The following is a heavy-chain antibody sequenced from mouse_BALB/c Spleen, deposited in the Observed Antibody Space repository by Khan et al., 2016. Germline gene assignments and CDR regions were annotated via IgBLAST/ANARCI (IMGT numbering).Heavy chain of an antibody. J-gene: IGHJ3*01. CDR2: IWSGGST. D-gene: IGHD4-1*01. V-gene: IGHV2-2*02. Sequence: QVQLKQSGPGLVQPSQSLSITCTVSGFSLTSYGVHWVRQSPGKGLEWLGLIWSGGSTDYNAAFISRLSISKDNSKSQVFFKMNSLQANDTAIYYCAREGRTGREGPWFAYWGQGTLVTVSA. CDR3: AREGRTGREGPWFAY. CDR1: GFSLTSYG.